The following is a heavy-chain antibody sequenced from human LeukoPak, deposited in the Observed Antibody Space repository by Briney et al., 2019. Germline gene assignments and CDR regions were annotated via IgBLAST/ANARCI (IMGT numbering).Heavy chain of an antibody. V-gene: IGHV3-53*01. D-gene: IGHD3-10*01. CDR1: GFTFSSYS. Sequence: GGSPRLSCAASGFTFSSYSMNWVRQAPGKGLEWVSVIYSGGSTYYADSVKGRFTIPRDNSKNTLYLQMNSLRAEDTAVYYCARASLGTMVRGVIRYYYMDVWGKGTTVTISS. J-gene: IGHJ6*03. CDR2: IYSGGST. CDR3: ARASLGTMVRGVIRYYYMDV.